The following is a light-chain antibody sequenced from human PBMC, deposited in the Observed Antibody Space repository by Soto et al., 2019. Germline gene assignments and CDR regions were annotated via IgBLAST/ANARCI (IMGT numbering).Light chain of an antibody. CDR1: SSNIGSNP. CDR3: STWDDSLNGVV. CDR2: SDN. V-gene: IGLV1-44*01. Sequence: QSVLTQPPSASGTPGQRVTSSCSGSSSNIGSNPVNWYQQLPGTAPKLLIHSDNHRPSGVPDRFSGSKSGTSASLAISGLQSADEADYYCSTWDDSLNGVVFGGGTQLTVL. J-gene: IGLJ2*01.